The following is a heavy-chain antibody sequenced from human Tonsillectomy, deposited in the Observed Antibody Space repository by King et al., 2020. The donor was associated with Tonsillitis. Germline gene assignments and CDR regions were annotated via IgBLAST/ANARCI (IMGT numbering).Heavy chain of an antibody. CDR2: IYSDNNIT. Sequence: VLLVESGGGLVQPGGSLRLSCTASGFTFSTYAMSWVRQAPGKGLEWVSTIYSDNNITSYADSLKGRFTISRDNSKNTLYLQMNSLRAEDTAVYYCAKCTVTTEFDYWGQGTLVTVSS. CDR3: AKCTVTTEFDY. V-gene: IGHV3-23*03. D-gene: IGHD4-17*01. CDR1: GFTFSTYA. J-gene: IGHJ4*02.